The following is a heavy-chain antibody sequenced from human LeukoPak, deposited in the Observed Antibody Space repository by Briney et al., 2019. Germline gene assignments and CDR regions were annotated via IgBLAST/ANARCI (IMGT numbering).Heavy chain of an antibody. CDR1: GFTFSSYW. J-gene: IGHJ6*02. CDR2: IKQDGSEK. V-gene: IGHV3-7*01. CDR3: ARDIVVVVAATYYYYYGMDV. D-gene: IGHD2-15*01. Sequence: GGSLRLSCAASGFTFSSYWMSWVRQAPGKGLERVANIKQDGSEKYYLDSVKSRFTISRDNAKNSLYLQMNSLRAEDTAVYYCARDIVVVVAATYYYYYGMDVWGQGTTVTVSS.